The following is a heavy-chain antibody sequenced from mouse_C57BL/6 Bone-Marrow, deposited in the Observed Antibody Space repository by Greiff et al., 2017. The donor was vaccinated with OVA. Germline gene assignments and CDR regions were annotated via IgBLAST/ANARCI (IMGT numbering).Heavy chain of an antibody. D-gene: IGHD3-2*02. Sequence: VVESGAELVRPGSSVKLSCKDSYFAFMASAMHWVKQRPGHGLEWIGSFTMYSDATEYSENFKGKATLTANTSSSTAYMELSSLTSEDSAVYYCVDSSGYPNYFDYWGQGTTLTVSS. CDR2: FTMYSDAT. V-gene: IGHV1-49*01. CDR3: VDSSGYPNYFDY. J-gene: IGHJ2*01. CDR1: YFAFMASA.